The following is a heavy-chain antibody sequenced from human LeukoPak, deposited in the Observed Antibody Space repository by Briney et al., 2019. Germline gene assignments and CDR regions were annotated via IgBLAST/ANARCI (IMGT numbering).Heavy chain of an antibody. CDR2: ISNSGTT. D-gene: IGHD1-26*01. CDR3: ATTTIRLGY. V-gene: IGHV4-39*07. Sequence: SETLSLTCSVSGGSISTSSNYWGWIRQPPGKGLEWIGSISNSGTTYYNPSLKSQLTILLDTSNNRFSLKLRSVTAADTAVYYCATTTIRLGYWGQGTLVTVSS. J-gene: IGHJ4*02. CDR1: GGSISTSSNY.